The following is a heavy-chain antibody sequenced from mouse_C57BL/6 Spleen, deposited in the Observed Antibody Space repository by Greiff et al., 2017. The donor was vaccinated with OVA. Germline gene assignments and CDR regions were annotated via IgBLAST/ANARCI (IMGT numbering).Heavy chain of an antibody. CDR3: ASGYYYGSSSDY. V-gene: IGHV1-80*01. CDR1: GYAFSSYW. Sequence: VQLQQSGAELVKPGASVKISCKASGYAFSSYWMNWVKQRPGKGLEWIGQIYPGDGDTNYNGKFKGKATLTADKSSSTAYMQLSSLTSEDSAVYFCASGYYYGSSSDYWGQGTTLTVSS. CDR2: IYPGDGDT. D-gene: IGHD1-1*01. J-gene: IGHJ2*01.